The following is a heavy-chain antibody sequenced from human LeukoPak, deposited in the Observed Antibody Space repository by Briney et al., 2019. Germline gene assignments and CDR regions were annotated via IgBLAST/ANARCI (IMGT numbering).Heavy chain of an antibody. Sequence: PSQTLSLTCTVSGGSISSGAYYWSWIRQHPGKGLEWIGYIHYSGSTNSNPSLKSRVTISVDTSKNQFSLKLSSVTAADTAVYYCARAESSTRNWFDPWGQGTLVTVSS. CDR1: GGSISSGAYY. CDR2: IHYSGST. D-gene: IGHD6-6*01. CDR3: ARAESSTRNWFDP. J-gene: IGHJ5*02. V-gene: IGHV4-31*03.